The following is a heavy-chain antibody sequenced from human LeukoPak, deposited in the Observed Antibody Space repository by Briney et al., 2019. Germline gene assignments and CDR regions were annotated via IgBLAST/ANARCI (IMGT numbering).Heavy chain of an antibody. J-gene: IGHJ5*02. CDR2: ISGSGGST. D-gene: IGHD6-19*01. CDR1: GFTFSSYA. V-gene: IGHV3-23*01. CDR3: AKAYGIAVAGSYSWFDP. Sequence: GGSLRLSGAASGFTFSSYAMSWVRQAPGKGLEWASAISGSGGSTYYADSVKGRFTISRDNSKNTLYLQMNSLRAEDTAVYYCAKAYGIAVAGSYSWFDPWGQGTLVTVSS.